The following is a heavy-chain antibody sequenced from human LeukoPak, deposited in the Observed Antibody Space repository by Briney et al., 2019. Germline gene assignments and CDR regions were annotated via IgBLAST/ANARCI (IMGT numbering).Heavy chain of an antibody. CDR3: ARGRWIQLNWVY. CDR2: MNPNSGNT. D-gene: IGHD5-18*01. CDR1: GGTFSSYA. V-gene: IGHV1-8*02. Sequence: ASVKVSCKASGGTFSSYAISWVRQAPGQGLEWMGWMNPNSGNTGYAQKFQGRVTMTRNTSISTAYMELSSLRSEDTAVYYCARGRWIQLNWVYWGQGTLVTVSS. J-gene: IGHJ4*02.